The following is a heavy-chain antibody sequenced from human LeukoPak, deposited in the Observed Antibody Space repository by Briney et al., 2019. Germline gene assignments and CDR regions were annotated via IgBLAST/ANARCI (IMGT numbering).Heavy chain of an antibody. Sequence: SETLSLTCAVYGGSFSGYYWSWIRQPPGKGLEWIGEINHSGSTYYNPSLKSRVTISVDTSKNQFSLKLSSVTAADTAVYYCARDDINCSSTSCYAYWTKLFDYWGQGTLVTVSS. CDR2: INHSGST. D-gene: IGHD2-2*01. CDR1: GGSFSGYY. J-gene: IGHJ4*02. CDR3: ARDDINCSSTSCYAYWTKLFDY. V-gene: IGHV4-34*01.